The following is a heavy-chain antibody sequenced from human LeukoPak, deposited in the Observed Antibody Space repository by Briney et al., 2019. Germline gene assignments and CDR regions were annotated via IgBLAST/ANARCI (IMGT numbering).Heavy chain of an antibody. CDR3: ARHSAGKNAFDI. V-gene: IGHV4-39*01. J-gene: IGHJ3*02. CDR1: GGSISSSSYY. CDR2: IYYSGST. Sequence: SETLSLTCTVSGGSISSSSYYWGWIRQPPGKGLEWIGRIYYSGSTYYNPSLKSRVTISVDTSKNQFSLKLSSVTAADTAVYYCARHSAGKNAFDIWGQGTMVTVSS.